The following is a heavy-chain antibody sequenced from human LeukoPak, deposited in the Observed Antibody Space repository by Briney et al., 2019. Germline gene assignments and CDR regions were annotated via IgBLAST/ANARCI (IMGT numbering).Heavy chain of an antibody. CDR2: ISGSGGST. Sequence: AGGSLRLSCAASGFTFSSDAMSWVRQAPGKGLEWVSAISGSGGSTYYVDSVKGRFTISRGNSKNTLYLQMNILRAEDTAIYYCAKDRAWGAFAYWGQGTLVTVSS. CDR3: AKDRAWGAFAY. J-gene: IGHJ4*02. V-gene: IGHV3-23*01. CDR1: GFTFSSDA. D-gene: IGHD1-26*01.